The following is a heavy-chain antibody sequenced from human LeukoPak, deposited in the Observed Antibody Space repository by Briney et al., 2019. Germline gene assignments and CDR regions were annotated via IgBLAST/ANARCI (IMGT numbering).Heavy chain of an antibody. CDR1: GGSISSYY. D-gene: IGHD3-3*01. V-gene: IGHV4-59*01. CDR3: ARAILSGYPDS. Sequence: SESLSLTCTVSGGSISSYYWTWIRQPPGKGLEWIGYIYYSGSTNYNPSLKSRVTISLDTSKNQFSLKLSSVIAADTAVYYCARAILSGYPDSWGQGTLVIVFS. J-gene: IGHJ4*02. CDR2: IYYSGST.